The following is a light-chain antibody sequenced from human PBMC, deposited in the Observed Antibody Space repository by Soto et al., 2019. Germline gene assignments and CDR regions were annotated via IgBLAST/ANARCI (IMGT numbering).Light chain of an antibody. CDR3: MQGSHWPPIA. J-gene: IGKJ5*01. CDR1: PNPLYIDGNTY. Sequence: GVVTPSPPSPPVPPGQPAPISRRASPNPLYIDGNTYLNWFQQRPGQSPRRLIYKVSNREAGVPDRFSGSGSGTDFTLKISRVEAEDVGLYYCMQGSHWPPIAFGQGTRLEIK. V-gene: IGKV2-30*01. CDR2: KVS.